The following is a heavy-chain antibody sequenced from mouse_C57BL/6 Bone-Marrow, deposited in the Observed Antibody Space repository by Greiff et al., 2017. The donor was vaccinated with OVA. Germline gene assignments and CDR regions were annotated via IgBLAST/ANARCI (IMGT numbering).Heavy chain of an antibody. CDR1: GYTFTSYD. CDR2: IYPRDGST. Sequence: VQLQESGPELVKPGASVKLSCKASGYTFTSYDINWVKQRPGQGLEWIGWIYPRDGSTKYNEKFKGKATLTVDTSSSTAYMELHSLTSEESAVYYCAREGLSYDYDWFAYWGQGTLVTVSA. V-gene: IGHV1-85*01. CDR3: AREGLSYDYDWFAY. J-gene: IGHJ3*01. D-gene: IGHD2-4*01.